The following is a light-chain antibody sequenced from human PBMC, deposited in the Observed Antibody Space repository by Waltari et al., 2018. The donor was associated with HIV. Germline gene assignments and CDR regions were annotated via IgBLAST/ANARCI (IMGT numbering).Light chain of an antibody. CDR2: RDI. CDR1: NIGSKN. V-gene: IGLV3-9*01. Sequence: SYALTQELSVSVALGPTANITFEGGNIGSKNGNWYQQKPGQAPVLVIFRDIMRPSGIPERSSGSNSGKSATLTISRDQAGDEGDYYCQVWDSSSVVFATGTKLTVL. CDR3: QVWDSSSVV. J-gene: IGLJ1*01.